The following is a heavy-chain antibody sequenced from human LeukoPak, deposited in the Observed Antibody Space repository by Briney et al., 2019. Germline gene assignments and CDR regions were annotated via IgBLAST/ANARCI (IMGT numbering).Heavy chain of an antibody. CDR2: INHSGST. V-gene: IGHV4-34*01. Sequence: PSETLSLTCAVYGGSFSGYHWSWIRQPPGKGLEWIGKINHSGSTNYNPSLKSRVTISVDTSKNQFSLKLSSVTAADTALYYCARGGSIAVAGTNWFDPWGQGTLVTVSS. CDR3: ARGGSIAVAGTNWFDP. J-gene: IGHJ5*02. CDR1: GGSFSGYH. D-gene: IGHD6-19*01.